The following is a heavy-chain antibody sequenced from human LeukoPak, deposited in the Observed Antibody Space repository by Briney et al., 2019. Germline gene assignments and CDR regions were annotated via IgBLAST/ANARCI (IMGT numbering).Heavy chain of an antibody. CDR2: IYYSGST. D-gene: IGHD5-12*01. J-gene: IGHJ4*02. V-gene: IGHV4-59*01. CDR3: ARGMLSYSGYDARFDY. Sequence: PSETLTLTCTVSGGSFSSYYWSWIRQPPGKGLEWIGYIYYSGSTNYNPSLKSRVTISVDTYKNQFSLKLSSVTAVETAVYYCARGMLSYSGYDARFDYWGQGTLVTVSS. CDR1: GGSFSSYY.